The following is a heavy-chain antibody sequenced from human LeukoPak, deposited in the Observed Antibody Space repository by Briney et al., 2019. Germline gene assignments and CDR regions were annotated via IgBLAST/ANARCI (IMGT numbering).Heavy chain of an antibody. CDR3: VRDWGYDSSGYWQKYFDT. J-gene: IGHJ4*02. CDR1: GLTFNSYW. V-gene: IGHV3-74*01. Sequence: GGSLRLSCAASGLTFNSYWMHWVRHAPGKGLVWVSRINHDGSSTNYADSVKGRFTISRDNAKNTVFLQMNSLRAEDTAVYYCVRDWGYDSSGYWQKYFDTWGQGTLVTVSS. D-gene: IGHD3-22*01. CDR2: INHDGSST.